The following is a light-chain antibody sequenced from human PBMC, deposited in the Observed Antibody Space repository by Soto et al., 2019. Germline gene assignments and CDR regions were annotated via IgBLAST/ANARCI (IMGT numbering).Light chain of an antibody. J-gene: IGKJ5*01. Sequence: EIVLTQSPDTLSVSPGERATVSCRASQSVDTYLAWYQLKPGQAPRLLIFGTSSRVTDTPDRFSGTGSGTDFTLTIRRVEPEDFAVYYCQQYATSPTTFGQGARLDNK. CDR3: QQYATSPTT. V-gene: IGKV3-20*01. CDR2: GTS. CDR1: QSVDTY.